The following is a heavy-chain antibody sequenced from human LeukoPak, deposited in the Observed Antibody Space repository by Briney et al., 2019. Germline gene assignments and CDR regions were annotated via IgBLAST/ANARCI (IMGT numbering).Heavy chain of an antibody. D-gene: IGHD2-2*01. J-gene: IGHJ4*02. CDR2: INPNSAGT. Sequence: ASVKVSCKASGYTFTDYYMHWVRQAPGQGLEWMGWINPNSAGTNYAQNFQGRVTMTRDTSINTAYMELTRLRSDDTAVYYCARRYCSSTSCYYFDYWGQGTPVTVSS. V-gene: IGHV1-2*02. CDR1: GYTFTDYY. CDR3: ARRYCSSTSCYYFDY.